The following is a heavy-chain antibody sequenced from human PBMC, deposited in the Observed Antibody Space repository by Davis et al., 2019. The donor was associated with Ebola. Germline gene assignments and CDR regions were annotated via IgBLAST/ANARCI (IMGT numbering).Heavy chain of an antibody. CDR2: FDPEDGET. V-gene: IGHV1-24*01. J-gene: IGHJ4*02. CDR1: GYTLTDLS. Sequence: ASVKVSCKVSGYTLTDLSMHWVRQAPGKGLEWMGGFDPEDGETIYAQKFQGRVTMTEDTSTDTAYMELSSLRSEDPAVYYCAVDILTAVDYWGQGTLVTVSS. CDR3: AVDILTAVDY. D-gene: IGHD3-9*01.